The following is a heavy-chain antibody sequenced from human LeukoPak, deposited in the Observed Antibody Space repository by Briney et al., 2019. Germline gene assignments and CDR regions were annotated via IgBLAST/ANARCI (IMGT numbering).Heavy chain of an antibody. J-gene: IGHJ4*02. CDR2: IDWDDHK. CDR1: GFSLSRSGMR. Sequence: SGPALVRPPQTLTLTCTFSGFSLSRSGMRVSWIRQPPGKALEWLARIDWDDHKFYSTSLKTRLTISKDTSKNQVVLTMTNMDPVDTATYYCARIDDSSGYYYDYWGQGTLVTVSS. V-gene: IGHV2-70*04. CDR3: ARIDDSSGYYYDY. D-gene: IGHD3-22*01.